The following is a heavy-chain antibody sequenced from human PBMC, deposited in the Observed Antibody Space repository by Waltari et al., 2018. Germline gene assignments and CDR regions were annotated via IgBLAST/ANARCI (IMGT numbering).Heavy chain of an antibody. Sequence: QVQLVQSGAEVKKPGASVKVSCKASGYTFTGYYMHWVRPAPGQGLEWMGRINPNRGGANNGQKFQGRETMTRDTSISTAYMELSRPRADDPAVYCCARDPFMTTVTTKAFDIWGQGTMVTVSS. V-gene: IGHV1-2*06. J-gene: IGHJ3*02. D-gene: IGHD4-17*01. CDR3: ARDPFMTTVTTKAFDI. CDR2: INPNRGGA. CDR1: GYTFTGYY.